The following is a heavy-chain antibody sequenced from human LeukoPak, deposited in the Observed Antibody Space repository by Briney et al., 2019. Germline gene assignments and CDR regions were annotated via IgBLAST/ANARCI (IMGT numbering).Heavy chain of an antibody. J-gene: IGHJ4*02. Sequence: GASVKVSCKASGYTFTAYYMHWVRQAQGQGLEWMGWINPNSGGTNYAQKFQGRVTMTRDTTISTVYMELSRLRSDDTAVYYCATQVGRGETNLLFDYWGQGTLVTVSS. CDR2: INPNSGGT. CDR1: GYTFTAYY. CDR3: ATQVGRGETNLLFDY. V-gene: IGHV1-2*02. D-gene: IGHD3-16*01.